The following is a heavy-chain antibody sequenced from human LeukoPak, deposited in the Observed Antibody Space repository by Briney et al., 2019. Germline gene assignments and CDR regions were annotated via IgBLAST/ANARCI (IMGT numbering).Heavy chain of an antibody. V-gene: IGHV3-48*03. D-gene: IGHD6-19*01. CDR2: ISSSGSTI. Sequence: GGSLRLSCAASGFTFSSYEMNWVRQVPGKGLEWVSYISSSGSTIYYADSVKSRFTIARDNAKNSLYLQMNSLRAEDTAVYYCARVGYSSGWSPGRNNWFDPWGQGTLVTVSS. CDR1: GFTFSSYE. CDR3: ARVGYSSGWSPGRNNWFDP. J-gene: IGHJ5*02.